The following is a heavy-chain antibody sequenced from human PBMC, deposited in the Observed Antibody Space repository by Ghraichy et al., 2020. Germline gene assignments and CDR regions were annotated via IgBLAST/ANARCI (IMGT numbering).Heavy chain of an antibody. V-gene: IGHV4-34*01. CDR2: INHSGST. CDR3: ARIGTIFGVVISYYYYYGMDV. Sequence: ESLNISCAVYGGSFSGYYWSWIRQPPGKGLEWIGEINHSGSTNYNPSLKSRVTISVDTSKNQFSLKLSFVTAADTAVYYCARIGTIFGVVISYYYYYGMDVWGQGTTVTVSS. J-gene: IGHJ6*02. D-gene: IGHD3-3*01. CDR1: GGSFSGYY.